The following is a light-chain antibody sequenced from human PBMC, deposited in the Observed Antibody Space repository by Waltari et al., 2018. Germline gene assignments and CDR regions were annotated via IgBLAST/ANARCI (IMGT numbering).Light chain of an antibody. CDR3: QQYSNWPLT. CDR1: QSVSSA. J-gene: IGKJ4*01. V-gene: IGKV3-15*01. Sequence: ETVMTQSPGTLSVSPGDRVTLSCRASQSVSSALAWYQQKPGQTPRLLIYGASTGVTAIPARFSGSGSGTEFTLTISSLQPVDFAVYYCQQYSNWPLTFGGGTKVEVK. CDR2: GAS.